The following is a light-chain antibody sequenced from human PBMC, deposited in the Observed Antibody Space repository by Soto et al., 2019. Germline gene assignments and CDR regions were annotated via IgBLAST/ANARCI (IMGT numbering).Light chain of an antibody. V-gene: IGLV1-44*01. J-gene: IGLJ1*01. CDR1: SSNIASNA. CDR3: AAWDDSLNGLV. Sequence: QTVVTQPPSASGTPGQRVTISCSGSSSNIASNAVTWYQQVPGTAPKLLLYSNHQRPSGVPDRFSGSKSGTSASLAISGLHSEDEADYYCAAWDDSLNGLVLGTGTKLTVL. CDR2: SNH.